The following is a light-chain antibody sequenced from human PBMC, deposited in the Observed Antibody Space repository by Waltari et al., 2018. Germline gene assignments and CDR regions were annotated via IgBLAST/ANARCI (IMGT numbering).Light chain of an antibody. CDR3: QQSYSTPIT. CDR2: AAS. CDR1: QSISNY. Sequence: DIQMTQSPSSLSASVGDSVTITCRASQSISNYLNWCQQKPGKAPMLLIFAASSLQSGVPSRFSGSGSGTDFTLTISSLQPEDFATYYGQQSYSTPITFGQGTRLEIK. J-gene: IGKJ5*01. V-gene: IGKV1-39*01.